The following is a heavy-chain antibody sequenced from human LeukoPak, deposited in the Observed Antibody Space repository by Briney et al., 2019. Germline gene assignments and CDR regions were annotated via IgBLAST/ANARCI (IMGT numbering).Heavy chain of an antibody. V-gene: IGHV4-34*01. CDR2: INHSGST. CDR1: GGSFSGYY. D-gene: IGHD3-10*01. Sequence: SETLSLTCAVYGGSFSGYYWSWIRQPPGKGLEWIGEINHSGSTNYNPSLKSRVTISVDTSKNQFSLKLSSVTAADTAVYYCARLLLSSSGSYYALNYYYYYMDVWGKGTTATISS. CDR3: ARLLLSSSGSYYALNYYYYYMDV. J-gene: IGHJ6*03.